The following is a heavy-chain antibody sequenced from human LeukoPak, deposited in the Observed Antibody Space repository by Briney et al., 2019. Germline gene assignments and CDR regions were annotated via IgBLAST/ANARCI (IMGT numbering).Heavy chain of an antibody. D-gene: IGHD6-13*01. CDR2: ISGGGGST. CDR3: AKVRYTSSWYNFVDY. Sequence: SGGSLRLSCAASGFTFSSYAMSWVRQAPGKGLEWVSVISGGGGSTYYADSVKGRFTISRDNSKNTLYLQMNSLRAEDTAVYYCAKVRYTSSWYNFVDYWGQGTLVTVSS. V-gene: IGHV3-23*01. J-gene: IGHJ4*02. CDR1: GFTFSSYA.